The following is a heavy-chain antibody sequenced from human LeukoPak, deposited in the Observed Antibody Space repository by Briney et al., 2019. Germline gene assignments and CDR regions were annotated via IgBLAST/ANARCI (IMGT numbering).Heavy chain of an antibody. Sequence: AASVKVSCKASGYTFTNYDINWVRQAAGQGLEWMGWMNPNSGNTGYAQKFQGRVTMTRDTSISTAYMELGSLRSEDTAVYYCVKQGNYFGSGSYYGNWFDFWGQGNLVTVSS. J-gene: IGHJ5*01. D-gene: IGHD3-10*01. CDR1: GYTFTNYD. CDR2: MNPNSGNT. CDR3: VKQGNYFGSGSYYGNWFDF. V-gene: IGHV1-8*01.